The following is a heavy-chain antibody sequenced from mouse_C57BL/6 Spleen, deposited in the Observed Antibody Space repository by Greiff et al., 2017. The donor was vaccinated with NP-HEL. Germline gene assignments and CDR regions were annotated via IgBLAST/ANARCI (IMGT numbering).Heavy chain of an antibody. D-gene: IGHD1-1*01. CDR3: AREGGVYGSSPYYAMDY. V-gene: IGHV1-81*01. CDR2: IYPRSGNT. CDR1: GYTFTSYW. Sequence: QVQLQQPGAELVRPGTSVKLSCKASGYTFTSYWMHWVKQRPGQGLEWIGEIYPRSGNTYYNEKFKGKATLTADKSSSTAYMELRSLTSEDSAVYFCAREGGVYGSSPYYAMDYWGQGTSVTVSS. J-gene: IGHJ4*01.